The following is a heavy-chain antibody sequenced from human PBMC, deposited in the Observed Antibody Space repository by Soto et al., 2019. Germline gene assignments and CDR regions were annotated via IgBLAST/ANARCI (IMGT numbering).Heavy chain of an antibody. V-gene: IGHV4-59*01. Sequence: PSETLSLTCTVCGGSISSYYWSWIRQPPGKGLEWIGYIYYSGITNYNPSLKSRVTISVDTSKNQFSLKLSSVTAADTAVYYCARDRAYCSGGSCQNWFDPWGQGTPVTVSS. CDR1: GGSISSYY. CDR2: IYYSGIT. D-gene: IGHD2-15*01. J-gene: IGHJ5*02. CDR3: ARDRAYCSGGSCQNWFDP.